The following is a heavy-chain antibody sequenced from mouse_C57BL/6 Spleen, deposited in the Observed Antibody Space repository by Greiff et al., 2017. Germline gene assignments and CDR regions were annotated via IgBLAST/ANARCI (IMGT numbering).Heavy chain of an antibody. CDR1: GFTFTDYY. Sequence: EVQLQESGGGLVQPGGSLSLSCAASGFTFTDYYMSWVRQPPGKALEWLGFIRNKANGYTTEYSASVKGRFTISRDNSQSILYLQMNALRAEDSATYYCARYPLRGRRAMDYWGQGTSVTVSS. CDR3: ARYPLRGRRAMDY. V-gene: IGHV7-3*01. D-gene: IGHD1-1*01. J-gene: IGHJ4*01. CDR2: IRNKANGYTT.